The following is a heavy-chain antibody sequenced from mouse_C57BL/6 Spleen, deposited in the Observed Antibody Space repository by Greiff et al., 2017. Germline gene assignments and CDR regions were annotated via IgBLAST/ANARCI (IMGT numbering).Heavy chain of an antibody. V-gene: IGHV1-61*01. J-gene: IGHJ4*01. CDR2: IYPSDSET. Sequence: QVQLQQSGAELVRPGSSVKLSCKASGYTFTSYWMDWVKQRPGQGLEWIGNIYPSDSETHYNQKFKDKATLTVDKSSSTAYMQLSSLTSEDSAVYYCARREGNYLYAMDYWGQGTSVTVSS. CDR1: GYTFTSYW. CDR3: ARREGNYLYAMDY. D-gene: IGHD2-1*01.